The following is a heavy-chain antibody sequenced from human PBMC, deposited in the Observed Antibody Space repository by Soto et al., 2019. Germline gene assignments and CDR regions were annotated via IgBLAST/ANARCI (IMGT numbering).Heavy chain of an antibody. CDR2: IYYRGNA. J-gene: IGHJ4*02. D-gene: IGHD1-1*01. V-gene: IGHV4-59*04. CDR1: GGSISSYY. CDR3: ARLEGLATISYYFDF. Sequence: SETLSLTCTVSGGSISSYYWSWIRQPPGKGLEWIGYIYYRGNAYYNPSLQTLVTISLDKSKSQFSLKLNSVTAADSAVYFCARLEGLATISYYFDFWGPGALVTVSS.